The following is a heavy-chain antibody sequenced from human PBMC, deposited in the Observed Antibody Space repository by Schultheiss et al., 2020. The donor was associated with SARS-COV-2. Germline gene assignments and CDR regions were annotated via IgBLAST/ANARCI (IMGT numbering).Heavy chain of an antibody. Sequence: SQTLSLTCTVSGGSISSYYWSWIRQPPGKGLEWIGYIYYSGSTNYNPSLKSRVTISVDTSKNQFSLKLSSVTAADTAVYYCARETDDAFDIWGQGTMVTVSS. CDR3: ARETDDAFDI. CDR1: GGSISSYY. CDR2: IYYSGST. V-gene: IGHV4-59*12. J-gene: IGHJ3*02. D-gene: IGHD1-14*01.